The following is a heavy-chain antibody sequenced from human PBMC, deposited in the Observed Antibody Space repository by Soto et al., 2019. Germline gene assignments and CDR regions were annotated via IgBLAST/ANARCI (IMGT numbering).Heavy chain of an antibody. Sequence: NPLETLSLTCNVSGGSISDFYWSWIRQSPGKRLEWIGYLYYTGSTNYNPALKSRVTISLDTSKKQFSLKVRSVTAADTAVYYCARGGGYDFRSSQAPPIDVWGQGTTVTVSS. CDR2: LYYTGST. CDR3: ARGGGYDFRSSQAPPIDV. D-gene: IGHD3-3*01. J-gene: IGHJ6*02. V-gene: IGHV4-59*01. CDR1: GGSISDFY.